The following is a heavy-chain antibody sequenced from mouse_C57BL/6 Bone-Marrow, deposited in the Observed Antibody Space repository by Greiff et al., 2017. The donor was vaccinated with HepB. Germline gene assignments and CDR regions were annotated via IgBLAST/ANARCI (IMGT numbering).Heavy chain of an antibody. CDR2: ILPGSGST. CDR1: GYTFTGYW. D-gene: IGHD2-3*01. J-gene: IGHJ4*01. CDR3: ARRGEEDGYIYYYAMDY. V-gene: IGHV1-9*01. Sequence: VQLQQSGAELMKPGASVKLSCKATGYTFTGYWIEWVKQRPGHGLEWIGEILPGSGSTNYNEKFKGKATFTADTSSNTAYMQLSSLTTEDSAIYYCARRGEEDGYIYYYAMDYWGQGTSVTVSS.